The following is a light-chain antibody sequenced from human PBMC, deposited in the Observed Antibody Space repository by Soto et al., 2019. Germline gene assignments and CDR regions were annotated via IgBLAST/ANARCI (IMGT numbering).Light chain of an antibody. Sequence: QTVVTQPASVSGSPGQSITISCTGTSSDVGGYNYDSWYQQHPGKAPKLMIYDVSNRPSGVSNRFSGSKSGNTASLTISGLQAEDEADYYCSSYTSSSTLVVFGGGTKVTVL. J-gene: IGLJ2*01. CDR2: DVS. CDR3: SSYTSSSTLVV. V-gene: IGLV2-14*01. CDR1: SSDVGGYNY.